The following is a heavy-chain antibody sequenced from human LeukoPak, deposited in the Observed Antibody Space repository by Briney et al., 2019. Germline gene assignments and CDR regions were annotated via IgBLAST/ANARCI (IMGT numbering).Heavy chain of an antibody. CDR2: IYYSGST. V-gene: IGHV4-59*01. CDR1: GGSISSYY. Sequence: SETLSLTCTVSGGSISSYYWSWTRQPPGKGLEWIGYIYYSGSTNYNPSLKSRVTISVDTSKNQFSLKLSSVTAADTAVYYCARAPGTGTRVGLSYMDVWGKGTTVTVSS. D-gene: IGHD1-1*01. CDR3: ARAPGTGTRVGLSYMDV. J-gene: IGHJ6*03.